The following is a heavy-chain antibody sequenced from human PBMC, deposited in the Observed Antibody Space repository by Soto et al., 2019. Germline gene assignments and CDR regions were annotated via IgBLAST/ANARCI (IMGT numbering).Heavy chain of an antibody. V-gene: IGHV3-23*01. J-gene: IGHJ3*01. CDR2: IGGTDGDSDGVP. CDR1: GFILNNYA. CDR3: VKRGGNWGAFDF. Sequence: VQLLESGGDLVQPGGSLRLSCVASGFILNNYAMSWVRQAPGKGLEWVSTIGGTDGDSDGVPWYEDSVKGRFTISRDSSPNTLFLDMDNLRAEYSSLYYCVKRGGNWGAFDFWGQGTTVVVSS. D-gene: IGHD7-27*01.